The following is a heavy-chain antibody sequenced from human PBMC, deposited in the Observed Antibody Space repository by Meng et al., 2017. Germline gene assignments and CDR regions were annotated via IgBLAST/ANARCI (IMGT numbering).Heavy chain of an antibody. Sequence: SETLSLTCSVSDGSMNSYYWSWMRQPPGKGLEWIGDIHYSGSTNYNPSLKSRVTISVDTSKNHFSLKLSSVTAADTAIYYCARENVGLIRYFDWSREDESTAHYYYGMDVWGQGTPVTVSS. CDR3: ARENVGLIRYFDWSREDESTAHYYYGMDV. J-gene: IGHJ6*02. D-gene: IGHD3-9*01. CDR1: DGSMNSYY. CDR2: IHYSGST. V-gene: IGHV4-59*01.